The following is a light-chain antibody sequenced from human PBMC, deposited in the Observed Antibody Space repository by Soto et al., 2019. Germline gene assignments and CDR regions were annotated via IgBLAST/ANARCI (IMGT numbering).Light chain of an antibody. J-gene: IGKJ5*01. CDR1: QSVSSSY. CDR3: QQYGTSPDT. V-gene: IGKV3-20*01. Sequence: EIVLTQSPGTLSLSPGEGATLSCRASQSVSSSYLAWYQQKPGQAPRLLIYGASRRATGIPDRFSGSGSGTDFTLTISRLEPEDFAVYYCQQYGTSPDTFGQGTRLEIK. CDR2: GAS.